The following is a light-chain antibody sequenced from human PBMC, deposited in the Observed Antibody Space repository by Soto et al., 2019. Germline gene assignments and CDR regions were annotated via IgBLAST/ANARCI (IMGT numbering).Light chain of an antibody. V-gene: IGLV1-51*01. Sequence: QAVLTQPPSVSAAPGQTVTISCSGSSSNIGNNYVSWYQHLPGTAPKLLIYDNDKRPSGIPDRFSGSKSGASATLDITGLQTGDEADFSCLTWDSSLSVAVFGTGTKVTVL. CDR1: SSNIGNNY. CDR3: LTWDSSLSVAV. J-gene: IGLJ1*01. CDR2: DND.